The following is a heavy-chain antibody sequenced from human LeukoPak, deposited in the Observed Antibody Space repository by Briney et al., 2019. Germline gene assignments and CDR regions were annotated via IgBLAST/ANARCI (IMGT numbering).Heavy chain of an antibody. J-gene: IGHJ4*02. D-gene: IGHD5-12*01. CDR1: GYTYTSYY. V-gene: IGHV1-18*01. CDR2: ISAYNGNT. Sequence: ASVKVSCKASGYTYTSYYISWVRQAPGQGLEWMGWISAYNGNTNYAQKFQGRVTMTTDTSTSTAYMEQSSLRHRDAAVYYCARDSGYDEGYWGQGTLVTVSS. CDR3: ARDSGYDEGY.